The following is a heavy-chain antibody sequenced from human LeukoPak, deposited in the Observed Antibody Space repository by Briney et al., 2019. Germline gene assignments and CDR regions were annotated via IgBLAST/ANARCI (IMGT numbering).Heavy chain of an antibody. CDR1: GFTFSSYA. D-gene: IGHD6-19*01. J-gene: IGHJ6*03. Sequence: EASVKLSCKASGFTFSSYAMNWVRQAPGQGLEWMGGIISIFGKTNYAQYVKGRFTITADKSKSTVYMELSSLRAEDTAVYYCAWGDYSSGWDDYYYYIDVWGKGTTVTVSS. CDR2: IISIFGKT. V-gene: IGHV1-69*06. CDR3: AWGDYSSGWDDYYYYIDV.